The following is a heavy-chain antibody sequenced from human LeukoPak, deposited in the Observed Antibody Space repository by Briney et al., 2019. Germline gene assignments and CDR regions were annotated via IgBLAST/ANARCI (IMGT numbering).Heavy chain of an antibody. CDR2: IIPIFGTA. V-gene: IGHV1-69*13. CDR3: ARDEGRRDGYNLDY. CDR1: GGTFSSYA. J-gene: IGHJ4*02. D-gene: IGHD5-24*01. Sequence: GASVKVSCKASGGTFSSYAISWVRQAPGQGLEWMGGIIPIFGTANYAQKFQGRVTITADESTSTAYMELSSLRSEDTAVYYCARDEGRRDGYNLDYWGQGTLVTVSS.